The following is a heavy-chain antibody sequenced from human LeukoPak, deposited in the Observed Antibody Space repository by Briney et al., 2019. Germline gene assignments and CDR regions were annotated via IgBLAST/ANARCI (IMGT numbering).Heavy chain of an antibody. J-gene: IGHJ4*02. CDR2: ISSSSSYI. CDR3: YGWFGEPRLYFDY. CDR1: GFTFSSYS. D-gene: IGHD3-10*01. Sequence: GGSLRLSCAASGFTFSSYSMNWVRQAPGKGLEWVSSISSSSSYIYYADSVKGRFTISRDNAKNSLYLQMNSLRAEDTAVYARYGWFGEPRLYFDYWGQGTLVTVSS. V-gene: IGHV3-21*01.